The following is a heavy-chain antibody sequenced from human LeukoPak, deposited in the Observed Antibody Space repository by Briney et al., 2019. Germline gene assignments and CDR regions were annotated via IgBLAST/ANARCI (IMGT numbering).Heavy chain of an antibody. CDR2: IYYSGST. J-gene: IGHJ4*02. D-gene: IGHD3-10*01. CDR3: AREASLRGIHTPYYFDY. Sequence: KPSETLSLTCTVSGGSISSYYWSWIRQPPGKGLEWIGYIYYSGSTNYNPSLKSRVTISVDTSKNQFSLKLSSVTAADTAVYYCAREASLRGIHTPYYFDYWSQGTLVTVSS. CDR1: GGSISSYY. V-gene: IGHV4-59*01.